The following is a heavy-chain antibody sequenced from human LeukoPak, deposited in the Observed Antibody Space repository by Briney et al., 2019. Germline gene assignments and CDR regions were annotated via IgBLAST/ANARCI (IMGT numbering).Heavy chain of an antibody. CDR1: GFTFSSYA. Sequence: GGSLRLSCSASGFTFSSYAMHWVRQAPGKGLEYVSAISSNGGSTYYADSVKGRFTNSRDNSKNTLYLQMSSLRAEDTAVYYCHVGLYDILTGYFTNWFDPWGQGTLVTVSS. CDR2: ISSNGGST. V-gene: IGHV3-64D*06. J-gene: IGHJ5*02. D-gene: IGHD3-9*01. CDR3: HVGLYDILTGYFTNWFDP.